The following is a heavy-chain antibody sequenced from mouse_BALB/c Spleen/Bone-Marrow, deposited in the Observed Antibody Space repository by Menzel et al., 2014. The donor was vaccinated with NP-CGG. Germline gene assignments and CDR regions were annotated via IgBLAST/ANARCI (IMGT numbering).Heavy chain of an antibody. CDR2: INPYNDGT. V-gene: IGHV1-14*01. CDR1: GYAFTNYV. J-gene: IGHJ3*01. Sequence: EVKLMESGPELVKPGASVKMSCKASGYAFTNYVMHWVKQKPGQGLEWIGYINPYNDGTKYNEKFKGKATLTSDKSSNTAYMQLSSLTSEDSAVYYCASFYGRFAYWGQGTLVTVSA. D-gene: IGHD1-1*02. CDR3: ASFYGRFAY.